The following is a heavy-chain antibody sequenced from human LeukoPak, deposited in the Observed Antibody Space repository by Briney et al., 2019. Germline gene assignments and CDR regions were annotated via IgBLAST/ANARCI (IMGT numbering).Heavy chain of an antibody. CDR2: INPNSGGT. CDR1: GYTFTGYY. CDR3: ARVGTDIVVVPAAIEAIYYYYMDV. D-gene: IGHD2-2*02. J-gene: IGHJ6*03. V-gene: IGHV1-2*02. Sequence: GASVKVSCKASGYTFTGYYMHWVRQAPGQGLEWMGWINPNSGGTNYAQKFQGRVTMTRDTSISTAYMELSRLRSDDTAVYYCARVGTDIVVVPAAIEAIYYYYMDVRGKGTTVTVSS.